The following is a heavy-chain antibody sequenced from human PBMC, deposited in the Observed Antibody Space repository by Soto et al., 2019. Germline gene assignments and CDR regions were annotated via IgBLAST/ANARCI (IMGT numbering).Heavy chain of an antibody. V-gene: IGHV4-59*01. CDR1: GGSISSYY. Sequence: QVQLQESGPGLVKPSETLSLTCTVSGGSISSYYWSWIRQPPGKGLECIGYIYYSGSTNYNPSLKSRVTISVDTSKNQFSLKLSSVTAADTAVYYCARALLGYCSGGSCYSENWFDPWGQGTLVTVSS. CDR3: ARALLGYCSGGSCYSENWFDP. D-gene: IGHD2-15*01. CDR2: IYYSGST. J-gene: IGHJ5*02.